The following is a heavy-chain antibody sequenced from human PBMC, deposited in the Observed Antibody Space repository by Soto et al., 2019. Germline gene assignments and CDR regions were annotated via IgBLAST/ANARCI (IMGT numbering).Heavy chain of an antibody. Sequence: GGSLRLSCAASGFTFSSYAMSWVRQAPGKGLEWVSAISGSGGSTYYADSVKGRFTISRDNSKNTLYLQMNSLRAEDTAVYYCAKDQVVVPAAIGFAGWFDPWGQGTLVTVS. D-gene: IGHD2-2*02. CDR2: ISGSGGST. J-gene: IGHJ5*02. V-gene: IGHV3-23*01. CDR3: AKDQVVVPAAIGFAGWFDP. CDR1: GFTFSSYA.